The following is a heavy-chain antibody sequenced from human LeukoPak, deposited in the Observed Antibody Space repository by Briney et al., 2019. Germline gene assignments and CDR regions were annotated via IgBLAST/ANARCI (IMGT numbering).Heavy chain of an antibody. CDR3: ASSRRDSYGFLVRY. J-gene: IGHJ4*02. CDR2: IYYSGST. Sequence: SETLSLTCTVSGGSISSSSYYWGWIRQPPGKGLEWVGSIYYSGSTYYNPSLKSRVTISVDTSKNQFSLKLSSVTAADTAVYYCASSRRDSYGFLVRYWGQGTLVTVSS. D-gene: IGHD5-18*01. V-gene: IGHV4-39*01. CDR1: GGSISSSSYY.